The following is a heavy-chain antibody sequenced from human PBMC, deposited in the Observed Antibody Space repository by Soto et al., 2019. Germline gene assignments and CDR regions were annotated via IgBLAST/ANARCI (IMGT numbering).Heavy chain of an antibody. V-gene: IGHV3-11*01. D-gene: IGHD5-12*01. CDR2: ISKDSGRAT. CDR3: AKETWAKPDS. Sequence: LVESGGALVKPGGSLRLSCAASGFIFSDWFMSWILQAPGKGLEWMSYISKDSGRATRYADSVKGRFTISRDNAKNSRCLQMNNLTVEDTAVYYCAKETWAKPDSWGQGTLVTVSS. CDR1: GFIFSDWF. J-gene: IGHJ4*02.